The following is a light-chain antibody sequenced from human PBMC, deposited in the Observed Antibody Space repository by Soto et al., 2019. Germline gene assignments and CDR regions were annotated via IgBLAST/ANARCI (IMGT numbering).Light chain of an antibody. CDR3: QQLKTYPYT. Sequence: IPLTQSPSPLSASVGDRVTITCRASQDINKFLAWFQQNPGKAPKLLVYSASTLQSAVPSRLSGSGSGTDFALTISSLKPEDFATYCCQQLKTYPYTFGQGPKLEIK. J-gene: IGKJ2*01. V-gene: IGKV1-9*01. CDR1: QDINKF. CDR2: SAS.